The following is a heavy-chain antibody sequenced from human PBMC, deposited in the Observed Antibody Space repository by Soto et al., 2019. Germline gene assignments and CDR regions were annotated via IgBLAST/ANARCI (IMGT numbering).Heavy chain of an antibody. Sequence: QVQLVQSGAEVRKPGASVKVSCKPSGYTFNTYYLHWLRQAPGQALERMGVIHPSGGGTTYAQKFLGRFTVTRDTSTTTVFMELRSLRSDDTAVYYCVRGGQIAVVTASFDTWGQGTLVTVSS. J-gene: IGHJ4*02. CDR3: VRGGQIAVVTASFDT. CDR2: IHPSGGGT. V-gene: IGHV1-46*02. CDR1: GYTFNTYY. D-gene: IGHD2-21*02.